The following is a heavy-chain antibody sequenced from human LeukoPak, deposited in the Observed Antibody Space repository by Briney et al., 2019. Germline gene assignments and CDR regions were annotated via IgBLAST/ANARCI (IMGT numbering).Heavy chain of an antibody. J-gene: IGHJ4*02. CDR2: ICVSGGDT. CDR1: GFTFSSYA. CDR3: AKNGGGTYGTGHFDY. Sequence: PGGALRLSCAASGFTFSSYAMTWVRQAPGRGVEWVSAICVSGGDTYYADSVKGRFTISRDNSKNTMYLQMNSLRAEDTALYYCAKNGGGTYGTGHFDYWGQGTLVTVSS. V-gene: IGHV3-23*01. D-gene: IGHD3-10*01.